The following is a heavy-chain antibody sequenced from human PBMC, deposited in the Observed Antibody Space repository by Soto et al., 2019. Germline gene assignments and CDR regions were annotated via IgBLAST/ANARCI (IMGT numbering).Heavy chain of an antibody. V-gene: IGHV1-69*01. J-gene: IGHJ6*02. CDR1: GGTFSNHA. Sequence: QVQLVQSGAEVKKPGSSVRVSCKASGGTFSNHAINWVRQAPGQGLEWIGGFIPILGSAKYAQKFQGRVTITADESASTAYMEVSSLRFEDMAVYYCARDYTSIRGLLMDVWGQGTTVTVSS. D-gene: IGHD3-10*01. CDR3: ARDYTSIRGLLMDV. CDR2: FIPILGSA.